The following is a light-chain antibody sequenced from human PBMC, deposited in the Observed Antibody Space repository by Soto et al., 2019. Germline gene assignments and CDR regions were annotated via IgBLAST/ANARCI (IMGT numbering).Light chain of an antibody. CDR2: ENN. Sequence: QSALTQPPSVSAAPGQKVTISCSGSSSNIGNNYVSWYQHLPGTAPKLLFYENNKRPSGIPDRFSGSKSGTSATLGITGLQTGDEADYYCGTWDNTLSGWVFGGGTKVTVL. V-gene: IGLV1-51*02. CDR1: SSNIGNNY. J-gene: IGLJ3*02. CDR3: GTWDNTLSGWV.